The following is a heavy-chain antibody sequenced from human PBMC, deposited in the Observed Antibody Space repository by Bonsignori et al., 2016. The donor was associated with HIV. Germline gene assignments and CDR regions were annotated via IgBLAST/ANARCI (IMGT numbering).Heavy chain of an antibody. V-gene: IGHV4-34*01. CDR2: INHSGST. D-gene: IGHD5-12*01. Sequence: RQAPGKGLEWIGEINHSGSTNYNPSLKSRVTISVDTSKNQFSLKLSSVTAADTAVYYCARPRLHYSGYAYFDYWGQGTLVTVSS. CDR3: ARPRLHYSGYAYFDY. J-gene: IGHJ4*02.